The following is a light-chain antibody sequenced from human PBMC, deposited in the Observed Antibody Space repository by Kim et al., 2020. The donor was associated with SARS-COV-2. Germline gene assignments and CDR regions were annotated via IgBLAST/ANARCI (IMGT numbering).Light chain of an antibody. V-gene: IGLV3-1*01. J-gene: IGLJ2*01. CDR2: QDS. CDR1: KLGDKY. Sequence: SYELTQPPSVSVSPGQTASITCSGDKLGDKYACWYQQKPGQSPVLVIYQDSKRPSGIPERFSGSNSGNTATLTISGTQAMDEADHYCQAWDSSTLV. CDR3: QAWDSSTLV.